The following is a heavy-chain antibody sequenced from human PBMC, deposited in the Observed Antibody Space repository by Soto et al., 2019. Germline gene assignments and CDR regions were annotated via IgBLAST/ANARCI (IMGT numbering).Heavy chain of an antibody. V-gene: IGHV1-3*01. Sequence: ASVKVSCKASGYTFTSYAMHWVRQAPGQRLEWMGWINAGNGNTKYSQKFQGRVTITRDTSASTAYMELSSLRSEDTAVYYCAKDRLIAATLDYWGQGTLVTVSS. J-gene: IGHJ4*02. CDR1: GYTFTSYA. CDR2: INAGNGNT. CDR3: AKDRLIAATLDY. D-gene: IGHD6-13*01.